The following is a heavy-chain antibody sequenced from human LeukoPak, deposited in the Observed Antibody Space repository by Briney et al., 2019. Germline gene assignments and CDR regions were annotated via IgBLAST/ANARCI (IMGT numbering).Heavy chain of an antibody. V-gene: IGHV3-20*04. Sequence: PGGSLRLSCAASGFTFEDYPMSWVRQAPGKGLEWVSSVNWNGGSTDYAESVKGRFDISRDNAKKSLYLQMTNLRAEDTAFYYCARVNEFWTGRNNLDEWGQGTLVTVAS. CDR2: VNWNGGST. J-gene: IGHJ4*02. D-gene: IGHD3/OR15-3a*01. CDR1: GFTFEDYP. CDR3: ARVNEFWTGRNNLDE.